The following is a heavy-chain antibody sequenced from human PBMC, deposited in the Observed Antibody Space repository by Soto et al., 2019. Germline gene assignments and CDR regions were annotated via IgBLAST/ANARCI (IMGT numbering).Heavy chain of an antibody. J-gene: IGHJ3*02. CDR3: ARDPPATFGGVIANDAFDI. CDR2: ISSSSSYI. CDR1: GFTFSSYS. Sequence: GGSLRLSCAASGFTFSSYSMNWVRQAPGKGLEWVSSISSSSSYIYYADSVKGRFTISRDNAKNSLYLQMNSLRAEDTAVYYGARDPPATFGGVIANDAFDIWGQGTMVTVSS. V-gene: IGHV3-21*01. D-gene: IGHD3-16*02.